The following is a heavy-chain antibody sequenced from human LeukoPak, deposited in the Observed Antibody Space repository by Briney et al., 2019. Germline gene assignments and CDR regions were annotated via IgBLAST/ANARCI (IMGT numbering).Heavy chain of an antibody. CDR2: ISGSGGSA. D-gene: IGHD6-19*01. Sequence: GGSLRLSCATSGFTFNNYAMTWVRQAPGKGLEWVSAISGSGGSAYYADSVKGRFTISRDNSKNTLYLQMNSLRAEDTAVYYCAKEGTGSSGGYYFDYWGQGTLVTVSS. J-gene: IGHJ4*02. CDR1: GFTFNNYA. CDR3: AKEGTGSSGGYYFDY. V-gene: IGHV3-23*01.